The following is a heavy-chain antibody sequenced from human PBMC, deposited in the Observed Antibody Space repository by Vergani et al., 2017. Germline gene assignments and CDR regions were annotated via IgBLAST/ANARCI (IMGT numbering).Heavy chain of an antibody. CDR3: ARGYYYDSSGYYYLDS. J-gene: IGHJ4*02. D-gene: IGHD3-22*01. CDR2: INHSGST. Sequence: QVQLQQWGAGLLQPSETLSLTCAVYGGSFSGYYWSWIRQPPGKGLEWIGEINHSGSTNYNPSLKSRVTISVDTSKNQFSLKLSSVTAADTAVYYWARGYYYDSSGYYYLDSWGQGTLVTVSS. V-gene: IGHV4-34*01. CDR1: GGSFSGYY.